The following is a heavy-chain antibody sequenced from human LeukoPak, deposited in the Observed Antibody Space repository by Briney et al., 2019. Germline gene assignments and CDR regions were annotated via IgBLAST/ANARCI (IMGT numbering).Heavy chain of an antibody. CDR3: ARGPNVRSIVLMVYATNGMDV. V-gene: IGHV1-8*01. J-gene: IGHJ6*02. D-gene: IGHD2-8*01. CDR2: MNPNSGNT. Sequence: ASVKDSCKASGYTFTSYDIHWVRQATGQGLAWMGWMNPNSGNTGYAQKFQGRVTMTRNTSISTAYMELSSLRSEDTAVYYCARGPNVRSIVLMVYATNGMDVWGQGTTVTVSS. CDR1: GYTFTSYD.